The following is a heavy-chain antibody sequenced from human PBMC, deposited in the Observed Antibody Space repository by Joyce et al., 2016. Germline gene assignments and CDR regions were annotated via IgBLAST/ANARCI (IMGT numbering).Heavy chain of an antibody. V-gene: IGHV1-2*02. CDR2: INTYTGAT. J-gene: IGHJ6*02. CDR1: GYTFSDHW. CDR3: ARAPVADYGMDV. D-gene: IGHD6-19*01. Sequence: QVQLVQSGAEVQKPGASVKVYCKASGYTFSDHWMHWVRQAPGQGLEWLGWINTYTGATNYAQKLQGRVTMTWDTSISTVSMNLNSLRPDDTAVYYCARAPVADYGMDVWGQGTTVTVSS.